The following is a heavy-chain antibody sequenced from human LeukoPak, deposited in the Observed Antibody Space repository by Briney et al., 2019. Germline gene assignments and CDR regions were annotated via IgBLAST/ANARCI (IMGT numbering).Heavy chain of an antibody. D-gene: IGHD4-17*01. CDR1: GLAVSDNY. CDR2: IFPNGNT. J-gene: IGHJ4*02. Sequence: PGGSLRLSCTLSGLAVSDNYLTWVRQAPGKGLVRVSVIFPNGNTYSADFVAGRFSTSRDKSTNTLFLDMSRVGTDDTAVYFCARTNPVYGEFADWSQGTLVSVSS. V-gene: IGHV3-53*01. CDR3: ARTNPVYGEFAD.